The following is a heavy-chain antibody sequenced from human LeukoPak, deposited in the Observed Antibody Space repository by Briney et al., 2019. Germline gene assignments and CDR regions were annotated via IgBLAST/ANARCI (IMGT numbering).Heavy chain of an antibody. D-gene: IGHD2-21*01. CDR1: GFTFSSYA. Sequence: SGGSLRLSCAASGFTFSSYAMHWVRQAPGKGLEWVANIKQDGSEKDYVDSVKGRFTISRDNAKNSLYLQMNSLRAEDTAVYYCAKYCGGDCYGMDVWGQGTTVTVSS. J-gene: IGHJ6*02. CDR2: IKQDGSEK. CDR3: AKYCGGDCYGMDV. V-gene: IGHV3-7*01.